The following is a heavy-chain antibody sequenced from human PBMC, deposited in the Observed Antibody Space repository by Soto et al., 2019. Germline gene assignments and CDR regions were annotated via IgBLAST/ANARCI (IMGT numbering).Heavy chain of an antibody. CDR2: IYYSGST. CDR3: ARPYSSSSRGSFEI. Sequence: SETLSLTCKVSGGSISSHYWSWIRQPPGKGLEWIGHIYYSGSTNYNPSLKSRVTISVDTSKNQFSLKLSSVTAADTAVYYCARPYSSSSRGSFEIWGQGTMVTVSS. D-gene: IGHD6-6*01. J-gene: IGHJ3*02. CDR1: GGSISSHY. V-gene: IGHV4-59*08.